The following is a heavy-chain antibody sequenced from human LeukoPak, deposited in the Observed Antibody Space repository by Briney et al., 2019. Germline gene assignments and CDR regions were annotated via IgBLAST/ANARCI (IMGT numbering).Heavy chain of an antibody. Sequence: PGGSLRLSCAASGFTFSSYSMNWVRQAPGKGLEWVSSISSGRTYIYYADSVQGRFTISRDNAKNALYLQMNSLRVEDTAVYYCARNYGDVWGKGTTVTISS. CDR1: GFTFSSYS. CDR3: ARNYGDV. V-gene: IGHV3-21*01. D-gene: IGHD3-10*01. CDR2: ISSGRTYI. J-gene: IGHJ6*04.